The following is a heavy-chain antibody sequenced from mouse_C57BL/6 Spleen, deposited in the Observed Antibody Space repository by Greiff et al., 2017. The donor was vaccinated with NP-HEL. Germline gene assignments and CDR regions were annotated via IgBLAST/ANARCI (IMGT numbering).Heavy chain of an antibody. D-gene: IGHD2-2*01. CDR1: GYSITSGYY. CDR2: ISYDGSN. CDR3: AREKVTTYFDV. V-gene: IGHV3-6*01. J-gene: IGHJ1*03. Sequence: DVQLQESGPGLVKPSQSLSLTCSVTGYSITSGYYWNWIRQFPGNKLEWMGYISYDGSNNYNPSLKNRISITRDTSKNQFFLKLNSVTTEDTATYYCAREKVTTYFDVWGTGTTVTVSS.